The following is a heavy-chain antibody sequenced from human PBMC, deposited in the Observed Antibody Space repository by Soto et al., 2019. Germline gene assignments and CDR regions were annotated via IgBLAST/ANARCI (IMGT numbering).Heavy chain of an antibody. J-gene: IGHJ4*02. CDR1: GFTFSSYW. V-gene: IGHV3-74*01. CDR3: TRDMGGGGGY. CDR2: TNEDGSTI. D-gene: IGHD3-16*01. Sequence: HPGGSLRLSCAASGFTFSSYWMHWVRQAPGKGLVWVSRTNEDGSTINYADSVKGRFTISRDNAKNTLYLEMNSLRAEDTAVYYCTRDMGGGGGYWGPGTLVTSPQ.